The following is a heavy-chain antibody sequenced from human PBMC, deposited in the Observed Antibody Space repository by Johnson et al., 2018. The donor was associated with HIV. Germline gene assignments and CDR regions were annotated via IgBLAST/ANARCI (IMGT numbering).Heavy chain of an antibody. CDR1: GFTFDDYA. V-gene: IGHV3-9*01. D-gene: IGHD2-2*01. CDR3: ARARSIVVVPAAIGSYAFDI. J-gene: IGHJ3*02. Sequence: VQPVESGGGLVQPGRSLRLSCAASGFTFDDYAMHWVRQAPGKGLEWVSGISWHSGSIGYADSVKGRFTISRDNAKNTLYLQMNSRRAEDTAVYYCARARSIVVVPAAIGSYAFDIWGQGTMVTVSS. CDR2: ISWHSGSI.